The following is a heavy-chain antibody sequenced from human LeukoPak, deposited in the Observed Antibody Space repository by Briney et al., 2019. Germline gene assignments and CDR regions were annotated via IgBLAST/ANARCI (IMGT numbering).Heavy chain of an antibody. V-gene: IGHV1-69*01. Sequence: ASVKVSCKASGGTFSSYAISWVRQAPGQGLGWMGGIIPIFGTANYAQKFQGRVTITADESTSTAYMELSSLRSEDTAVYYWARAESSGPERLVLVHFDYWGQGTLVTVSS. J-gene: IGHJ4*02. CDR3: ARAESSGPERLVLVHFDY. D-gene: IGHD1-1*01. CDR2: IIPIFGTA. CDR1: GGTFSSYA.